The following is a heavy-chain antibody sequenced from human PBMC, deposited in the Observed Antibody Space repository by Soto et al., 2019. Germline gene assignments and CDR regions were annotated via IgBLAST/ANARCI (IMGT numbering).Heavy chain of an antibody. CDR3: AKVNGAHSSSWSYYGMDV. CDR1: GFTFSSYA. D-gene: IGHD6-13*01. CDR2: ISGSGGST. V-gene: IGHV3-23*01. Sequence: PGGSLRLSCAASGFTFSSYAMSWVRQAPGKGLEWVSAISGSGGSTYYADSVKGRFTISRDNSKNTLYLQMNSLRAEDTAVYYCAKVNGAHSSSWSYYGMDVWGQGTTVTVS. J-gene: IGHJ6*02.